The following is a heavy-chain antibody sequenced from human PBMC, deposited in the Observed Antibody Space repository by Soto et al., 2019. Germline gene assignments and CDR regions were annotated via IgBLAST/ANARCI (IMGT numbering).Heavy chain of an antibody. D-gene: IGHD6-25*01. J-gene: IGHJ5*01. V-gene: IGHV1-46*03. CDR2: INPSSGST. CDR3: ARAQGMAAGGSDPFDS. CDR1: GYTFTSYY. Sequence: QVQLVQSGAEVKKPGASVKVSCKASGYTFTSYYIHCVRQAPGQGLEWMGIINPSSGSTNYARKSQGRLTKTRHTSTTTVYMEPSPLTSEDTAVYYCARAQGMAAGGSDPFDSWGQGALVTGSS.